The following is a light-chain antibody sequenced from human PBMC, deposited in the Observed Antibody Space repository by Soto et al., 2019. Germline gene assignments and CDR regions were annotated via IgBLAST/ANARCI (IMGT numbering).Light chain of an antibody. J-gene: IGKJ1*01. Sequence: DIQMTQSPSSLSASVGDRVTITCRASQSISDYLNWYQQKPGKAPKLLIHAASSLQSGVPSRFSGSGSGTDFTLTISSLQPEDFATYYCQKYNGAPWTFGRGTKVEIK. V-gene: IGKV1-39*01. CDR1: QSISDY. CDR2: AAS. CDR3: QKYNGAPWT.